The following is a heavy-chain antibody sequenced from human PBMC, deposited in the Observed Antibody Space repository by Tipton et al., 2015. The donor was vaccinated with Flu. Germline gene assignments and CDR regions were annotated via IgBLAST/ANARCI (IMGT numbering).Heavy chain of an antibody. V-gene: IGHV4-38-2*01. CDR3: ARGYSSSLGLPFDS. Sequence: LRLSCSVSGYSIRSSYYWGWVRRPPGKGLEWIGTIYHSGTTYYNPSLKSRLTITVDTSKNQFSLKLSSVTAADTAVYYCARGYSSSLGLPFDSWGQGTLVPVSS. D-gene: IGHD6-19*01. CDR2: IYHSGTT. J-gene: IGHJ4*02. CDR1: GYSIRSSYY.